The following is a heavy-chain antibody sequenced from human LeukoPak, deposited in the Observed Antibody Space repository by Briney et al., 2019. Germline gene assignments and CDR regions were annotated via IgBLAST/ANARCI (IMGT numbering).Heavy chain of an antibody. D-gene: IGHD6-6*01. CDR3: ARGGIAARPDHMDV. V-gene: IGHV4-34*01. J-gene: IGHJ6*04. Sequence: PSETLSFTCAVYGGSFSGYYWSWIRQPPGKGLEWIGEINHSGSTNYNPSLKSRVTISVDTSKNQFSLKLSSVTAADTAVYYCARGGIAARPDHMDVWAKGPRSPSPQ. CDR2: INHSGST. CDR1: GGSFSGYY.